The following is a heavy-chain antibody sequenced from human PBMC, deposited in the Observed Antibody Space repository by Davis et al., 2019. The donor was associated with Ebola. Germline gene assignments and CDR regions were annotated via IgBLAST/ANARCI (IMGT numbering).Heavy chain of an antibody. CDR1: GFTFGSYA. V-gene: IGHV3-23*01. CDR2: ISASGADI. Sequence: PGGSLRLSCVASGFTFGSYAMSWVRQAPGGGLEWVSGISASGADIKYADSVRGRFSISRDNAKNSLYLEMNSLHQGPIGLPPGTLLQEHLWG. J-gene: IGHJ6*01. CDR3: TLLQEHL.